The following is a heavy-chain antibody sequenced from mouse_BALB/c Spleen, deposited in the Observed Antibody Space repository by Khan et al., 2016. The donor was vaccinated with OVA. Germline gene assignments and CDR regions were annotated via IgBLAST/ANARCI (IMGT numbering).Heavy chain of an antibody. D-gene: IGHD1-1*01. Sequence: QIQLLQSGPELKKPGETVKISCKASGYTFTNYGMNWVKQAPGKGLKWMGWIYTYTGEPTYADDFKGRFAFSLESSASTAFLQINNLTNDDTATYFCARGSSRAMDYWGQGTSVTVSS. CDR1: GYTFTNYG. CDR2: IYTYTGEP. J-gene: IGHJ4*01. V-gene: IGHV9-3-1*01. CDR3: ARGSSRAMDY.